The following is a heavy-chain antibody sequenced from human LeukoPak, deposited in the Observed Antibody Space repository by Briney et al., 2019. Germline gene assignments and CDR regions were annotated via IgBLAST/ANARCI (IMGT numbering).Heavy chain of an antibody. CDR2: IWFDGSNK. CDR3: AREMDFYYGSGSYRYFDL. Sequence: GGSLRLSCAASGFTFSSYGMHWVRQAPGKGLEWVAVIWFDGSNKYYADSVKGRFTISRDNSKNTLYLQVNSLRADDTAVYYCAREMDFYYGSGSYRYFDLWGRGTLVTVSS. V-gene: IGHV3-33*08. J-gene: IGHJ2*01. CDR1: GFTFSSYG. D-gene: IGHD3-10*01.